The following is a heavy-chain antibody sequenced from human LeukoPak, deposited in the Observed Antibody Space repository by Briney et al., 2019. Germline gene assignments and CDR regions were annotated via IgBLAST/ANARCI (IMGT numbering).Heavy chain of an antibody. Sequence: GGSLRLSCAASGFTFAKYTMHWVRQAPGKGLEWVSLISWNVARIHYGDSVKGRFTISRDNSKNSLYLQMNSLRTEDTALYYCVKDLVAASENVRGWYPMDYWGQGTLVTVSS. CDR1: GFTFAKYT. J-gene: IGHJ4*02. CDR3: VKDLVAASENVRGWYPMDY. V-gene: IGHV3-43*01. D-gene: IGHD6-19*01. CDR2: ISWNVARI.